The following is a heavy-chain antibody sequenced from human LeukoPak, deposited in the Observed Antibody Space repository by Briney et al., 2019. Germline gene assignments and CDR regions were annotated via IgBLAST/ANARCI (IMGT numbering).Heavy chain of an antibody. CDR2: INQSGST. V-gene: IGHV4-34*01. Sequence: SETLSLTCTVSGGSISGYYWSWIRQSQGKGLEWIGEINQSGSTNYNPSLKSRVIISGDTSKNEVSLKLTSVTAADTAVYFCGRRLFIDGWYKTWGQGTLVSVST. D-gene: IGHD6-19*01. CDR3: GRRLFIDGWYKT. CDR1: GGSISGYY. J-gene: IGHJ5*02.